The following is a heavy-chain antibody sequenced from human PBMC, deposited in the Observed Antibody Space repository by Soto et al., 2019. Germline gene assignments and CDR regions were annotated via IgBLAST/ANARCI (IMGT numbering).Heavy chain of an antibody. CDR1: GYTFTGYY. D-gene: IGHD6-19*01. CDR3: AREGVPIGTAGTLYGY. Sequence: ASVKVSCKASGYTFTGYYIHWMRQAPGQGLEWMGWINSNSGDTKYAQKFQGLVTMTRDTSITTAYMEVTRLTSDDTAVYYCAREGVPIGTAGTLYGYWGQGALVTVSS. CDR2: INSNSGDT. V-gene: IGHV1-2*04. J-gene: IGHJ4*02.